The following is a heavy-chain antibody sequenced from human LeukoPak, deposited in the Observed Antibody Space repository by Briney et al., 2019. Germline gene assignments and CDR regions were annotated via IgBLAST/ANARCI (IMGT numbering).Heavy chain of an antibody. CDR1: GFTFSSHW. V-gene: IGHV3-7*01. Sequence: GGSLRLSCAASGFTFSSHWMSWVRQAPGKGLEWVANIKQDGSEKYYVDSVKGRFTISRDNAKNSLYLQMNSLRAEDTAVYYCARVSGYSYFDYWGQGTLVTVSS. D-gene: IGHD3-22*01. CDR3: ARVSGYSYFDY. CDR2: IKQDGSEK. J-gene: IGHJ4*02.